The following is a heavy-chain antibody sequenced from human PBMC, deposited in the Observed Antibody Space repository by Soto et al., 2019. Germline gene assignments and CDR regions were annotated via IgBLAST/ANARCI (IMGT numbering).Heavy chain of an antibody. D-gene: IGHD3-16*01. CDR3: ARDLEGVGFDY. CDR1: GFTFSSYA. V-gene: IGHV3-30-3*01. J-gene: IGHJ4*02. Sequence: GGSLRLSCAASGFTFSSYAMHWVRQAPGKGLEWVAVISYDGSNKYYADSVKGRFTISRDNSKNTLYLQMNSLRAEDTAVYYCARDLEGVGFDYWGQGTLVTVSS. CDR2: ISYDGSNK.